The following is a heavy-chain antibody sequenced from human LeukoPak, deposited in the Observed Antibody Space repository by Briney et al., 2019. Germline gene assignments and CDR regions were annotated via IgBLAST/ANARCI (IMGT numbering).Heavy chain of an antibody. Sequence: SETLSLTCTVSGGSISSSSYYWGWIRQPPGKGLEWIGSIYYSGSTNYNPSLKSRVTISVDTSKNQFSLKLSSVTAADTAVYYCAKITPGDYAREGFNWFDPWGQGTLVTVSS. CDR3: AKITPGDYAREGFNWFDP. CDR2: IYYSGST. J-gene: IGHJ5*02. V-gene: IGHV4-39*07. D-gene: IGHD4-17*01. CDR1: GGSISSSSYY.